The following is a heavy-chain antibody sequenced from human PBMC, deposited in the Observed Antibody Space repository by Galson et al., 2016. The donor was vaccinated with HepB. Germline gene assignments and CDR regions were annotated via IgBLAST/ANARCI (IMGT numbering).Heavy chain of an antibody. CDR2: ISCDGSNK. J-gene: IGHJ4*02. D-gene: IGHD1-7*01. CDR1: GFTFSHYG. CDR3: AKAPNPGTTLYPLDY. Sequence: SLRLSCAASGFTFSHYGMHWVRQDPGKGLEWVAVISCDGSNKYSTESVKGRFTISRDNSKNTLFLQMNSLRVEDTAVYYCAKAPNPGTTLYPLDYWGQGSLVTVSS. V-gene: IGHV3-30*18.